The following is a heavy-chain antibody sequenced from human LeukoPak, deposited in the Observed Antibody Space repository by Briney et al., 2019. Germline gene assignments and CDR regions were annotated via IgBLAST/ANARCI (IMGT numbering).Heavy chain of an antibody. CDR1: GFTFSNAW. Sequence: GGSLRLSCAASGFTFSNAWMSWVRQAPGKGLEWVGRIKSKTDGGTTDYAAPVKGRFTISRDDSKNTLYLQMNSLKTEDTAVYYCTTGVGSYHAPSFDYWGQGTLVTVSS. CDR2: IKSKTDGGTT. J-gene: IGHJ4*02. V-gene: IGHV3-15*01. CDR3: TTGVGSYHAPSFDY. D-gene: IGHD1-26*01.